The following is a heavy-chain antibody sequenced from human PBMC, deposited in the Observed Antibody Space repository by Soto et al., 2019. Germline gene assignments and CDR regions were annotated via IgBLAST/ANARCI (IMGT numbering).Heavy chain of an antibody. CDR3: AKDDSSGYYSPRFDY. V-gene: IGHV3-30*18. CDR1: GFTFSSYG. J-gene: IGHJ4*02. CDR2: ISYDGSNK. D-gene: IGHD3-22*01. Sequence: QVQLVESGGGVVQPGRSLRLSCAASGFTFSSYGMPWVRQAPGKGLEWVAVISYDGSNKYYADSVKGRFTISRDNSKNTLYLQMNSLRAEDTAVYYCAKDDSSGYYSPRFDYWGQGTLVTVSS.